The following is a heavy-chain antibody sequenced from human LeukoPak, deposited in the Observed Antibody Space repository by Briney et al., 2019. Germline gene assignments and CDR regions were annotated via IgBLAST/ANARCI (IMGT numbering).Heavy chain of an antibody. CDR3: TTGTTWDAFDI. CDR1: GGSFSGYY. Sequence: SETLSLTCAVYGGSFSGYYWSWIRQPPGKGLEWIGEINHSGSTNYNPSLKSRVTISVDTSKNQFSLKLSSVTAADTAVYYCTTGTTWDAFDIWGQGTMVTVSS. CDR2: INHSGST. V-gene: IGHV4-34*01. D-gene: IGHD1-1*01. J-gene: IGHJ3*02.